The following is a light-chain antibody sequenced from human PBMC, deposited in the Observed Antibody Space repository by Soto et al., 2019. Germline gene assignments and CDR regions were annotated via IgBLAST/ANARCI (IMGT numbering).Light chain of an antibody. J-gene: IGKJ2*01. Sequence: EIVMTQSPATLSVSPGERATLSCRASQSVSNNLAWYQQKPGQTPRLLIYGASNRATCIPVRFSGSGSGTEFTLTISSLQSEDFAVYYCQQYNNWPPVTFGQGTKLEIK. CDR1: QSVSNN. CDR2: GAS. CDR3: QQYNNWPPVT. V-gene: IGKV3-15*01.